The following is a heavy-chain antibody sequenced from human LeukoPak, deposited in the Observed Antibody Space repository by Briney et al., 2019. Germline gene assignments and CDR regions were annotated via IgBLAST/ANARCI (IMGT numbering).Heavy chain of an antibody. V-gene: IGHV1-2*02. CDR3: ARRSDGIPGPGYFDY. J-gene: IGHJ4*02. D-gene: IGHD2-21*01. CDR1: GYTFTGYY. CDR2: INPNSGGA. Sequence: ASVKVSCKASGYTFTGYYVQWVRQAPGQGLEWMGWINPNSGGAHYAQKFQGRVTMTSDTSINTAYMELGRLRSDDTAVYYCARRSDGIPGPGYFDYWGQGTLVTVSS.